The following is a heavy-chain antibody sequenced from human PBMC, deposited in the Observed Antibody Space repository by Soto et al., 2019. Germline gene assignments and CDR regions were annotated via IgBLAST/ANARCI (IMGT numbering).Heavy chain of an antibody. CDR2: IYYSGST. J-gene: IGHJ5*02. CDR1: GGSISSSSYY. D-gene: IGHD2-15*01. CDR3: ARHLRILSNWFDP. Sequence: SETLSLTCTVSGGSISSSSYYWGWIRQPPGKGLEWIGSIYYSGSTYYNPSLKSRVTISVDTSKNQFSLKLSSVTAADTAVYYCARHLRILSNWFDPWGQGTLVTVSS. V-gene: IGHV4-39*01.